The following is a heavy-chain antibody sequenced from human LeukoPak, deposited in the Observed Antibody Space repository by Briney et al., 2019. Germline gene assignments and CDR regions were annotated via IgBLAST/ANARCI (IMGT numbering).Heavy chain of an antibody. CDR2: IYYSGST. D-gene: IGHD2-21*01. J-gene: IGHJ4*02. V-gene: IGHV4-38-2*02. Sequence: SETLFLTCTISGVSINDHHWAWIRQSAGKGLEWIGSIYYSGSTYYNPSLKSRVTISVDTSKNQFSLKLSSVTAADTAVYYCARMIGTLDYWGQGTLVTVSS. CDR1: GVSINDHH. CDR3: ARMIGTLDY.